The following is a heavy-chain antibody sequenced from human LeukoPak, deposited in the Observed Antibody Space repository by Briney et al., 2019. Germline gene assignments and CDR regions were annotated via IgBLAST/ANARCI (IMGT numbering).Heavy chain of an antibody. D-gene: IGHD1-20*01. CDR3: ARVRYNWNDGYYYYYMDV. J-gene: IGHJ6*03. CDR1: GFTFSTYS. V-gene: IGHV3-48*04. Sequence: GGSLRLSCAASGFTFSTYSMNWVRQAPGKGLEWLSYISSSSTTIYYADSVKGRFTISRDNPRNSLYLQMNSLRAEDTAVYYCARVRYNWNDGYYYYYMDVWGKGTTVTVSS. CDR2: ISSSSTTI.